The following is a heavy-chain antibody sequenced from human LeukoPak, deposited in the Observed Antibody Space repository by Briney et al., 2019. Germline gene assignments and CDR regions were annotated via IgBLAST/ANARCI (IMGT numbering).Heavy chain of an antibody. V-gene: IGHV3-23*01. D-gene: IGHD3-16*01. Sequence: PGGSLRLSCAASGFTFSSYAMSWVRQAPGKGLEWVSAISGSGGSTYYADSVKGRFTISRDNSRDTLYLQMNSLRAEDTDVYYCAKGYYDYVWGSYYFDYWGQGTLVTVSS. CDR3: AKGYYDYVWGSYYFDY. CDR1: GFTFSSYA. J-gene: IGHJ4*02. CDR2: ISGSGGST.